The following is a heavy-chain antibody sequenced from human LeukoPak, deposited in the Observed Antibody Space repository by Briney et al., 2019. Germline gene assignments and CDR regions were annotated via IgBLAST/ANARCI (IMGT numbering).Heavy chain of an antibody. V-gene: IGHV3-64D*09. Sequence: GGSLRLSCSASGFTFSNYDMYWVRQAPGKGLEYVSAISSNGGNTYYADSVKGRFTISRDNSKNTLYLQMSSLRTEDTAIYYCVKAITVSANFDCWGQGTLVTVSS. D-gene: IGHD2-21*02. CDR1: GFTFSNYD. J-gene: IGHJ4*02. CDR3: VKAITVSANFDC. CDR2: ISSNGGNT.